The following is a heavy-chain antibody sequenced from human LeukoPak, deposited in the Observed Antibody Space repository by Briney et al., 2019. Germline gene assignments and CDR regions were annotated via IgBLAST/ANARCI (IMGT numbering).Heavy chain of an antibody. CDR3: ARGRDSSSWLTWFDP. CDR2: IYYSGST. J-gene: IGHJ5*02. Sequence: SATLSLTCTVACGSISSYYWRWIRLPPREGLEWIGYIYYSGSTKYNPSLKSRVTISLDTSKTQFSLKLSSVTAADTAVYYCARGRDSSSWLTWFDPWGQGTLVTVSP. V-gene: IGHV4-59*01. CDR1: CGSISSYY. D-gene: IGHD6-13*01.